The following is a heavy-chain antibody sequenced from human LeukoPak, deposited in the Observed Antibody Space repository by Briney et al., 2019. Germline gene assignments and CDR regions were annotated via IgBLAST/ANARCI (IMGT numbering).Heavy chain of an antibody. D-gene: IGHD2-15*01. CDR3: ARSGGSGYNWFDP. CDR1: GFTFSSYA. V-gene: IGHV3-30*04. CDR2: ISYDGSNK. J-gene: IGHJ5*02. Sequence: PGRSLRLSCAASGFTFSSYAMHWVRQAPGKGLEWVAVISYDGSNKYYADSVKGRFTISRDNSKNTLYLQMNSLRAEDTAIYYCARSGGSGYNWFDPWGQGTLVTVSS.